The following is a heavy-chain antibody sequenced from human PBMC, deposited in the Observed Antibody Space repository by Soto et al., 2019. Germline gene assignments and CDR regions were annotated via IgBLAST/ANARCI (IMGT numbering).Heavy chain of an antibody. CDR2: IDPSDSYT. CDR3: ARQGYSSSWYGSTNDY. V-gene: IGHV5-10-1*01. D-gene: IGHD6-13*01. J-gene: IGHJ4*02. CDR1: GYSFTSYW. Sequence: GESLKISCKGSGYSFTSYWISWVRQMPGKGLEWMGRIDPSDSYTNYSPSFQGHVTISADKSISTAYLQWSSLKASDTAMYYCARQGYSSSWYGSTNDYWGQGTLVTVSS.